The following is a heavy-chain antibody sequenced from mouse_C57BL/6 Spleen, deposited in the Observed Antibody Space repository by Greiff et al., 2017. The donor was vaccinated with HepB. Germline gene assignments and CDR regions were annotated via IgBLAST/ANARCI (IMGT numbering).Heavy chain of an antibody. CDR1: GYTFTSYW. CDR3: ERLDGYYHCYAFDY. Sequence: QVQLQQPGAELVKPGAPVKMSCKASGYTFTSYWITWVKQRPGQGLEWIGDIYPGSGSTNYNEKFKSKATLTVDKSSSTASMQLSSLTSEDTAFYYCERLDGYYHCYAFDYWGQGTSVTVSS. CDR2: IYPGSGST. V-gene: IGHV1-55*01. J-gene: IGHJ4*01. D-gene: IGHD2-3*01.